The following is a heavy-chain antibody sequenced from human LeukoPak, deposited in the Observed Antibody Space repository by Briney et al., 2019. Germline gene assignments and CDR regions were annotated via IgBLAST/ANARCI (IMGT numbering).Heavy chain of an antibody. D-gene: IGHD1-26*01. CDR1: GSTFSSYA. J-gene: IGHJ4*02. Sequence: GGSLRLSCAASGSTFSSYAMSWVRQAPGKGLEWVSAISGSGGSTYYADSAKGRFTISRDNSKNTLYLQMNSLRAEDTAVYYCAKERSYYSGTHINFDYWGQGTLVTVSS. V-gene: IGHV3-23*01. CDR3: AKERSYYSGTHINFDY. CDR2: ISGSGGST.